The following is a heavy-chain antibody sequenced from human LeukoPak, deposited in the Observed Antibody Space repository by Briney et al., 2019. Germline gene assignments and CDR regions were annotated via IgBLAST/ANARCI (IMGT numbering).Heavy chain of an antibody. D-gene: IGHD5-18*01. CDR3: TNGNSYGPFDH. J-gene: IGHJ4*02. CDR2: IKSKTDGGTT. Sequence: GGSLRLSCAASGFTFSNAWMNWVRQAPGKGLEWVGRIKSKTDGGTTDYAAPVKGRFTISRYDSKNTLYLQMNSLKTEDTAVYYCTNGNSYGPFDHWGQGTLVTVSS. V-gene: IGHV3-15*07. CDR1: GFTFSNAW.